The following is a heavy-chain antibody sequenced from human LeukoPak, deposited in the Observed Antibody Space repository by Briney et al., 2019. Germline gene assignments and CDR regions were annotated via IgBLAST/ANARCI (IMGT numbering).Heavy chain of an antibody. Sequence: GGSLRLSCAASGFTFSSYSMNWVRQAPGKGLEWVSYISSSSSTIYYADSVKGRFTISRDNAKNSLYLQMNSLRAEDTAVYYCARVSYYYGSGSYEYYLDYWGQGTLVTVSS. D-gene: IGHD3-10*01. CDR1: GFTFSSYS. CDR3: ARVSYYYGSGSYEYYLDY. J-gene: IGHJ4*02. V-gene: IGHV3-48*04. CDR2: ISSSSSTI.